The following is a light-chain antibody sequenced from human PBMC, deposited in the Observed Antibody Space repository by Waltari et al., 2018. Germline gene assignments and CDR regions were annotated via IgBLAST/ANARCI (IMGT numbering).Light chain of an antibody. CDR1: SRDVGFYNR. J-gene: IGLJ2*01. CDR3: CSYVRSVSFV. Sequence: QSALTPPASLSGSPGQSIPISCTGTSRDVGFYNRVSWYPQHPGKAPKLLIYAVDKRPSGISNRFSGSKSGNTASLTISGLQAEDEADYYCCSYVRSVSFVFGGGTKLTVL. V-gene: IGLV2-23*02. CDR2: AVD.